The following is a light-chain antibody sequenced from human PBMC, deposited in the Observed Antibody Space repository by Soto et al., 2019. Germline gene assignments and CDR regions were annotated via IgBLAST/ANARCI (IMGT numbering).Light chain of an antibody. CDR2: DAS. CDR3: QQRSNWPLIT. V-gene: IGKV3-11*01. CDR1: QSVSSY. J-gene: IGKJ5*01. Sequence: EIVLTQSPATLSLSPGERAALSCRASQSVSSYLAWYQQKPGQAPRLLIYDASNRATGIPARFSGSGSGTDFTLTNNSLEPEDFAVYYCQQRSNWPLITFGQGTRLEIK.